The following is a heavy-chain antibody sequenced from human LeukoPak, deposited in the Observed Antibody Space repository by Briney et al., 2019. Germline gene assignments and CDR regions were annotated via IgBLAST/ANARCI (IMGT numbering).Heavy chain of an antibody. J-gene: IGHJ4*02. CDR1: GFTFSNHG. CDR2: IRTDGVTT. D-gene: IGHD3-3*01. V-gene: IGHV3-23*01. Sequence: PGGTLRLSCAASGFTFSNHGMNWVRQAPGKGLEWVSGIRTDGVTTYYADSVKGRFIISRDNSKNTLYLQMNSLRAEDTAVYYCAKVPRGAGTSSGYWGQGTLVTVSS. CDR3: AKVPRGAGTSSGY.